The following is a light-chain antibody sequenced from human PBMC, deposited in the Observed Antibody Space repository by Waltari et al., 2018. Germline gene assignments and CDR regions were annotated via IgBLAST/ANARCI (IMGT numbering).Light chain of an antibody. V-gene: IGKV3-20*01. CDR1: QSIGRY. CDR2: GAS. J-gene: IGKJ1*01. Sequence: EIVLTQSPGTLSLSPGERATLSCRASQSIGRYLIWYQQKPGQAPRLLIYGASNRAAGIPDRFSGSGSGTYFSLTISRLEPEDFAVYYCQNHERLPAVFGRGTKVEIK. CDR3: QNHERLPAV.